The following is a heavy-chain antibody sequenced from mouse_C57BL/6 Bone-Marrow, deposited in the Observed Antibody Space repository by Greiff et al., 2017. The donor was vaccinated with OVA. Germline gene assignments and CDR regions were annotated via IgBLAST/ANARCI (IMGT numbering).Heavy chain of an antibody. CDR1: GYSFTDYN. Sequence: VQLQQSGPELVKPGASVKISCKASGYSFTDYNMNWVKQSNGTSLEWIGVLNPNYGTTSYNQKFKGKATLTVDQSSSTAYMQLNSLTSEDSAVYYCALYYYGSSPFDYWGQGTTLTVSS. CDR2: LNPNYGTT. CDR3: ALYYYGSSPFDY. J-gene: IGHJ2*01. D-gene: IGHD1-1*01. V-gene: IGHV1-39*01.